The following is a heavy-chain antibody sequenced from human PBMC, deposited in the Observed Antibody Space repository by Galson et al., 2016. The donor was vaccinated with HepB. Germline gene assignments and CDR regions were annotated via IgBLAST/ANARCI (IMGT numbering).Heavy chain of an antibody. CDR1: GGSITNRSYY. V-gene: IGHV4-39*07. CDR2: LSYSGST. Sequence: SETLSLTCTVSGGSITNRSYYWGWVRQPPGKGLEWVGSLSYSGSTYYNPSLKSRVTISVATSKNQFSVKLSSVTAADTALYYCARGGRDGYFGLYDHWGQGSLVTVSS. CDR3: ARGGRDGYFGLYDH. D-gene: IGHD5-24*01. J-gene: IGHJ5*02.